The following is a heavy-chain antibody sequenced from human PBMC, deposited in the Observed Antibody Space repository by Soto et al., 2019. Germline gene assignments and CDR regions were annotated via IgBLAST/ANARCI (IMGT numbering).Heavy chain of an antibody. CDR3: ARGREGAY. J-gene: IGHJ4*02. Sequence: QVHLVQSGAEVKKPGASVKVSCKGSVYTFTTYGITWVRQAPGQGLEWMGWISAHNGNTNYAQKLQGSVTVTRDPSTSTAYMALRSLSSDDTAVYYCARGREGAYGGQGAVVTGSS. V-gene: IGHV1-18*01. CDR2: ISAHNGNT. CDR1: VYTFTTYG.